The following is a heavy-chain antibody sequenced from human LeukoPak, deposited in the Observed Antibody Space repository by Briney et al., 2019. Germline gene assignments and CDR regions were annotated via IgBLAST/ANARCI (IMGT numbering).Heavy chain of an antibody. Sequence: GGCLRLSCAVSGFTFISYGMQWVRQAPGKGLAWVSRINTEGSGTAYADSVKGRFTISRDNAKNTLYLQMNSLRAEDTALYYCARELPREVTLDYWGQGTLVTVSS. CDR2: INTEGSGT. J-gene: IGHJ4*01. V-gene: IGHV3-74*01. CDR3: ARELPREVTLDY. D-gene: IGHD2-21*02. CDR1: GFTFISYG.